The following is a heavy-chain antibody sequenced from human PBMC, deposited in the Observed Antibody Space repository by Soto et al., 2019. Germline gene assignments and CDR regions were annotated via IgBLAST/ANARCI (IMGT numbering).Heavy chain of an antibody. CDR1: GFTFGDYA. Sequence: GGSLRLSCTASGFTFGDYAMSWFRQAPGKGLEWVGFIRSKAYGGTTEYAASVKGRFTISRDDSKSIAYLQMNSLKTEDTAVYYCTSQGYCSGGSCYWKYYYYYYMDVWGKGTTVTVSS. CDR3: TSQGYCSGGSCYWKYYYYYYMDV. D-gene: IGHD2-15*01. J-gene: IGHJ6*03. V-gene: IGHV3-49*03. CDR2: IRSKAYGGTT.